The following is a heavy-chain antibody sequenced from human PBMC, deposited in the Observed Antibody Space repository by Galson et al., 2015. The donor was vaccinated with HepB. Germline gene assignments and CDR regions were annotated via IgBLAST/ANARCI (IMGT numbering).Heavy chain of an antibody. Sequence: SLRLSCAASGFNFSGSAMHWVRQTSGKGLEWIGRIGSNANNYATAYKASVKGRFTISRDDSKNTAYLQMNSLRTEDTAVYYCTRLGDLSGYSSCWGQGTLVTVSS. CDR3: TRLGDLSGYSSC. J-gene: IGHJ4*02. D-gene: IGHD3-22*01. V-gene: IGHV3-73*01. CDR1: GFNFSGSA. CDR2: IGSNANNYAT.